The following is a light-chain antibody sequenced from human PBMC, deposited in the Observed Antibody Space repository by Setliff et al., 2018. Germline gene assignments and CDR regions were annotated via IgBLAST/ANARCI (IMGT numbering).Light chain of an antibody. V-gene: IGLV2-14*01. CDR3: SSYTTTSTVV. J-gene: IGLJ2*01. CDR2: DVN. Sequence: ALAQPASVSGSPGQSITISCTGSSSDIGGYNYVSWYQQHPGKAPKLMIYDVNERPSGVSNRFSGSKSGNTASLTISGLQAEDEADYYCSSYTTTSTVVIGGGTKVTVL. CDR1: SSDIGGYNY.